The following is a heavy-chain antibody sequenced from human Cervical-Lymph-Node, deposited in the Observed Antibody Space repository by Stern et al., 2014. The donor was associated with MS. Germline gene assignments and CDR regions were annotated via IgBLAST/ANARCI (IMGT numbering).Heavy chain of an antibody. D-gene: IGHD6-13*01. J-gene: IGHJ5*02. CDR2: IKEDGTAK. Sequence: EVQLVESGGGLVQPGGSLRLSCAASGFTFSSLWMSWARQVPGTGLQWAANIKEDGTAKYYVDSVNGRFPFFRAYAQHSRRLPRNSQRAEDTAVYYCARGTWCGGWFDPWGQGTLVTVSS. V-gene: IGHV3-7*01. CDR1: GFTFSSLW. CDR3: ARGTWCGGWFDP.